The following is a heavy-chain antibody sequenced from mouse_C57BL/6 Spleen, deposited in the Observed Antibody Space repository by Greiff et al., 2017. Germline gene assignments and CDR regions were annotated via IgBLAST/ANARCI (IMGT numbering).Heavy chain of an antibody. Sequence: VQLQQSGPELVKPGASVKISCKASGYAFSSSWMNWVKQRPGKGLEWIGRIYPGDGDTNYNGKFKGKSTLTADKSSSTAYMQLSSLTSEDSAVYFCAREVNWDYFDDWGKGTTLTVSS. J-gene: IGHJ2*01. CDR3: AREVNWDYFDD. CDR1: GYAFSSSW. D-gene: IGHD4-1*01. V-gene: IGHV1-82*01. CDR2: IYPGDGDT.